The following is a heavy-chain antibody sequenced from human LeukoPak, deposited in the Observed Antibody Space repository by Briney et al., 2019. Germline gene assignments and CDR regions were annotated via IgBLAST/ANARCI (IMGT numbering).Heavy chain of an antibody. J-gene: IGHJ6*04. D-gene: IGHD2-21*01. CDR3: ARVGGDLYYYCMDV. V-gene: IGHV1-18*04. Sequence: ASVKVSCKASGYTLTSYGISWVRQAPGQGLEWMGWISAYNGNTKYAQKLQGRLTMTTDTSTSTAYMELRSLRSDDTAVYYCARVGGDLYYYCMDVWGKGTTVTVSS. CDR1: GYTLTSYG. CDR2: ISAYNGNT.